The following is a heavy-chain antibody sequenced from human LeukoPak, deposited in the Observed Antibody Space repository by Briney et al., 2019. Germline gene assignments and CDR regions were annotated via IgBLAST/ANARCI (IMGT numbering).Heavy chain of an antibody. Sequence: ETLSLTCAVYGGSFSGYYWSWIRQPPGKGLEWIGEINHSGSTNYNPSLKSRVTISVDTSKNQFSLKLSSVTAADTAVYYCARAGYYDSSSYYYGYWFDPWGQGTLVTVSS. V-gene: IGHV4-34*01. CDR2: INHSGST. CDR1: GGSFSGYY. D-gene: IGHD3-22*01. J-gene: IGHJ5*02. CDR3: ARAGYYDSSSYYYGYWFDP.